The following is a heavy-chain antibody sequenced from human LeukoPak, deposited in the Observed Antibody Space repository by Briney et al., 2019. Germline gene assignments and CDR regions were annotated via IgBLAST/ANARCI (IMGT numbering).Heavy chain of an antibody. J-gene: IGHJ5*02. CDR1: GYSFTSYY. CDR3: ARDNSVGETAWWFDP. D-gene: IGHD1-26*01. V-gene: IGHV1-46*01. CDR2: INPSGSST. Sequence: ASVKVSCKASGYSFTSYYMHWVRQAPGQGLEWMGLINPSGSSTTYAQRFQGRVTMTRDISTSTDYMELTSLTSDDTAMYYCARDNSVGETAWWFDPWGQGTLVIVSS.